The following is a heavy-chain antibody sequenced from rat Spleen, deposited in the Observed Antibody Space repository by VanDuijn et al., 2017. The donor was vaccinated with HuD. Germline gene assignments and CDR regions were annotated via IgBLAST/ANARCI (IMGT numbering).Heavy chain of an antibody. CDR3: ASHRHYSVYVMDA. J-gene: IGHJ4*01. Sequence: EVQLVESDGGLVQPGRSLKLSCAASGFTFSDYNMAWVRQAPKKGLEWVETIIYDGSRTYYRDSVEGRFTISRDNAKNTLSLQMYSRRSEDTATYHCASHRHYSVYVMDAWGQGASVTVSS. D-gene: IGHD1-1*01. V-gene: IGHV5S10*01. CDR1: GFTFSDYN. CDR2: IIYDGSRT.